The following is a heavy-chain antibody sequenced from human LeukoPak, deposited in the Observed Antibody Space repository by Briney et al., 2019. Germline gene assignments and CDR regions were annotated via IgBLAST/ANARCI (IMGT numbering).Heavy chain of an antibody. CDR1: GYSFTTYW. V-gene: IGHV5-51*01. Sequence: GESLKISCKGSGYSFTTYWIGWVRQMPGKGLEWMGIIYPGDSDTRYSPSFQGQVTISADKSISTAYLQWSSLKASDTAMCYCATGGYCTSTSCYNFFDYWGQRTLVTVSS. CDR2: IYPGDSDT. D-gene: IGHD2-2*02. CDR3: ATGGYCTSTSCYNFFDY. J-gene: IGHJ4*02.